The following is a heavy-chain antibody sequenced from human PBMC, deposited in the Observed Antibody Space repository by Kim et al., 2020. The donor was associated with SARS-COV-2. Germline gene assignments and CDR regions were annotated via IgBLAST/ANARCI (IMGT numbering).Heavy chain of an antibody. V-gene: IGHV3-48*02. CDR3: ARHLSLVTLDWFDP. Sequence: GGSLRLSCAASGFTFSSYSMNWVRQAPGKGLEWVSYISSSSSTIYYADSVKGRFTISRDNAKNSLYLQMNSLRDEDTAVYYCARHLSLVTLDWFDPWGQGTLVTVSS. CDR1: GFTFSSYS. CDR2: ISSSSSTI. J-gene: IGHJ5*02. D-gene: IGHD2-15*01.